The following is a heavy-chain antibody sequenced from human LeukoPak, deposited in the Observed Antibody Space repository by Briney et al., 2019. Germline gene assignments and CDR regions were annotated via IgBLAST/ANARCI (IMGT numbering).Heavy chain of an antibody. V-gene: IGHV1-2*02. Sequence: ASVKVSCKGSGYTFTDYYMHWVRQAPGQGLGWMGWIYPNRGGTNYAQKFQGRVTMTRDTSINTAYMELSRLRSDDTAVYCCARAYDGSGNLDYWGQGTLVTVSS. CDR2: IYPNRGGT. CDR1: GYTFTDYY. J-gene: IGHJ4*02. CDR3: ARAYDGSGNLDY. D-gene: IGHD3-22*01.